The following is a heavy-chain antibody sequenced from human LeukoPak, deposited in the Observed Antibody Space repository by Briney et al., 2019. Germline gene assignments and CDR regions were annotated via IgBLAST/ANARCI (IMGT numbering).Heavy chain of an antibody. J-gene: IGHJ3*02. CDR1: GGSISSYY. CDR3: ARDVGYDSSGYYSYDAFDI. CDR2: IYTSGST. D-gene: IGHD3-22*01. Sequence: SETLSLTCTVSGGSISSYYWSWLRQPAGKGLEWIGRIYTSGSTNYNPSLKRRVTMSVETSKNQFSLKLSSVTAADTAVYYCARDVGYDSSGYYSYDAFDIWGQGTMVTVSS. V-gene: IGHV4-4*07.